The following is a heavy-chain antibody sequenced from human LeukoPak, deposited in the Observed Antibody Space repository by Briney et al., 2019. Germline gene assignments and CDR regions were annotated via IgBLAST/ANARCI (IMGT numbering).Heavy chain of an antibody. J-gene: IGHJ4*02. CDR1: GYTFTEQY. V-gene: IGHV1-2*02. Sequence: ASVKVSCKASGYTFTEQYIHWVRQAPGQGLEWMGWINPHGGGTNYAQKFQGRVTITADKSTSTAYMELSSLRSEDTAVYYCARERNIGSGYDMYYFDYWGQGTLVTVSS. CDR2: INPHGGGT. CDR3: ARERNIGSGYDMYYFDY. D-gene: IGHD5-12*01.